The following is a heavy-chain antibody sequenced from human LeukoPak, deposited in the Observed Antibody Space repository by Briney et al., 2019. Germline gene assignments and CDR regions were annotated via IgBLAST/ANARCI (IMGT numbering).Heavy chain of an antibody. V-gene: IGHV4-34*01. J-gene: IGHJ4*02. CDR2: INRSGST. CDR3: ARGGFYCGDDCYVDY. D-gene: IGHD2-21*02. CDR1: GGSLSYYY. Sequence: SETLSLTCAVYGGSLSYYYWSWIRQPPEKGLEWIGEINRSGSTNYNPSLKSRVSISVDTSKNQFSLKLSSVTAADTAVYYCARGGFYCGDDCYVDYWGQGTLVTVSS.